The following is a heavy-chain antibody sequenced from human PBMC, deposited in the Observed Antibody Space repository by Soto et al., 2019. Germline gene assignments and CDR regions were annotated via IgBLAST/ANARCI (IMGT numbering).Heavy chain of an antibody. D-gene: IGHD1-26*01. CDR3: ARGGLGRYLDL. V-gene: IGHV3-7*05. CDR2: IKQGGSEK. J-gene: IGHJ2*01. CDR1: GFTFNNYW. Sequence: EVQLVESGGGLVQPGGSLRLSCAASGFTFNNYWMKWVRQAPGKGLEWVADIKQGGSEKYYVDSVRGRFTISRDNARNSLYLLMNRPRAQDTAMYYWARGGLGRYLDLGGGGTGVTVSS.